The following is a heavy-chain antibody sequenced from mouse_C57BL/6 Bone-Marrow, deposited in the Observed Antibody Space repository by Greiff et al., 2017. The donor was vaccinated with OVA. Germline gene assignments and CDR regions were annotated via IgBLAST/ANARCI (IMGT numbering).Heavy chain of an antibody. CDR3: TMDGNYFY. Sequence: EVNVVESGEGLVKPGGSLILSCAASGFTFSSYAMSWVRQTPEKRLEWVAYISSGGDYIYYADTVKGRFTISRDNARNTLYLQMSSLKSEDTARYYCTMDGNYFYWGQGTLVTVSA. J-gene: IGHJ3*01. V-gene: IGHV5-9-1*02. D-gene: IGHD2-1*01. CDR2: ISSGGDYI. CDR1: GFTFSSYA.